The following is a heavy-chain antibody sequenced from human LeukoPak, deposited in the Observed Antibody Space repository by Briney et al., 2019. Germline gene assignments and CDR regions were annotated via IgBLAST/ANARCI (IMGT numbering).Heavy chain of an antibody. CDR2: ISGSGGST. CDR1: GFTFSSYA. V-gene: IGHV3-23*01. Sequence: GGSLRLSCAASGFTFSSYAMSWVRQAPGKGLEWVSSISGSGGSTYYADSVKGRFTISRDNSKNTLYLQTNSLRAEDTAVYYCARVQCSSTSCPYYWGQGTLVTVSS. CDR3: ARVQCSSTSCPYY. D-gene: IGHD2-2*01. J-gene: IGHJ4*02.